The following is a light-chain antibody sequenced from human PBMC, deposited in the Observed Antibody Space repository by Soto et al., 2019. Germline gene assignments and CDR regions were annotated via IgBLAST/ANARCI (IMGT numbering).Light chain of an antibody. CDR2: YNT. J-gene: IGLJ2*01. Sequence: SYELTQPPSVSVAPGKTARITCGGNNIGSKGVHWYQQKPGQAPVLVIYYNTDRPSGIPERFSGSNSGNTATLTISRVEAGDKADYYCQVWDSSNDHVIFGGGTKLTVL. V-gene: IGLV3-21*04. CDR1: NIGSKG. CDR3: QVWDSSNDHVI.